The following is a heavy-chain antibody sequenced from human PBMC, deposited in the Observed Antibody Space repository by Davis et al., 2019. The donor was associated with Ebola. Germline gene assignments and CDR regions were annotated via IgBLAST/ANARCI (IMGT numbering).Heavy chain of an antibody. J-gene: IGHJ4*02. CDR1: GFTISGNW. CDR2: IKDDGTVK. Sequence: GESLKISCAASGFTISGNWMSWLRQAPGKGLEWVANIKDDGTVKYYVDSVKGRFTISRDNAKNSLYLQMNSLRVEDTAVYYCARLRLGLAAFWSDYQRDFDYWGQGALVTVSS. D-gene: IGHD3-3*01. V-gene: IGHV3-7*01. CDR3: ARLRLGLAAFWSDYQRDFDY.